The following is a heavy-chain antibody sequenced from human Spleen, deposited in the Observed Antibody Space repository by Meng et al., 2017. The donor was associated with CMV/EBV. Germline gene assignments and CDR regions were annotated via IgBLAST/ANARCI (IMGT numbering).Heavy chain of an antibody. CDR3: GRGRYVSGWYDY. CDR2: ITNSGNTI. J-gene: IGHJ4*02. Sequence: GGSLRLSCAASGFTFSSYAMSWVRQAPGKGLEWVSYITNSGNTISYGESVKGRFTISRDNAKNSLYLQMNSLRAEDTAVYYCGRGRYVSGWYDYWGPGTLVTVSS. D-gene: IGHD6-19*01. CDR1: GFTFSSYA. V-gene: IGHV3-48*04.